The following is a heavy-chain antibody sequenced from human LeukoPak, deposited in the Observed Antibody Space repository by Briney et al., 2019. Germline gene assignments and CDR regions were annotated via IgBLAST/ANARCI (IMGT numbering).Heavy chain of an antibody. V-gene: IGHV3-74*01. D-gene: IGHD6-13*01. CDR3: ARDSRIAAAGRQNWFDP. Sequence: PGGSLRLSCAASGFTFSSYWMHWVRQAPGKGLVWVSRINSDGSSTSYADSVKGRFTISRDNAKNTLYLQMNSLRAEDTAVYYCARDSRIAAAGRQNWFDPWGQGTLVTVSS. CDR1: GFTFSSYW. CDR2: INSDGSST. J-gene: IGHJ5*02.